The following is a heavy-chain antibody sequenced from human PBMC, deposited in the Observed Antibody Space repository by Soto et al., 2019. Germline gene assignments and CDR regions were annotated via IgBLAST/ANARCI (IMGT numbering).Heavy chain of an antibody. CDR1: GDSVSTNSAT. V-gene: IGHV6-1*01. J-gene: IGHJ2*01. Sequence: SQTLSLTCAISGDSVSTNSATWDWIRQSPSRGLEWLGRTYYRSKWYNDYAVSVKSRITINPDTSKNQFSLQLNSVTPEDTAVYYCARGSLRGGNWYFDLWGRGTLVTVSS. CDR2: TYYRSKWYN. CDR3: ARGSLRGGNWYFDL. D-gene: IGHD3-16*01.